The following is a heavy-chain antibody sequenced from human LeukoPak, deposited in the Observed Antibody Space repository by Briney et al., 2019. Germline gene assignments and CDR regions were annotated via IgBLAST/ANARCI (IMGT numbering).Heavy chain of an antibody. CDR2: IYHSGST. V-gene: IGHV4-38-2*02. Sequence: SETLSLTCTVSGYSISSGYYWGWIRPPPGKGLEWIGSIYHSGSTYYNPSLKSRVTISVDTSKNQFSLKLSSVTAADTAVYYCAREIVVYAFDIWGQGTMVTVSS. J-gene: IGHJ3*02. CDR1: GYSISSGYY. CDR3: AREIVVYAFDI. D-gene: IGHD3-22*01.